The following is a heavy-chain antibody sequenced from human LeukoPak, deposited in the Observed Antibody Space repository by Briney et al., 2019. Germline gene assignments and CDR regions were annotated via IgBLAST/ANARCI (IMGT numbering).Heavy chain of an antibody. Sequence: GGSLRLSCAASGFTFSSYTMSWVRQAPGKGLEWVSSISSGSVYISYADSLKGRFTISRDNANNLLYLQMNSLRAEDTAVYYCAKGSKDYYYYYMDVWGKGTTVTVSS. CDR3: AKGSKDYYYYYMDV. CDR1: GFTFSSYT. V-gene: IGHV3-21*04. D-gene: IGHD1-26*01. CDR2: ISSGSVYI. J-gene: IGHJ6*03.